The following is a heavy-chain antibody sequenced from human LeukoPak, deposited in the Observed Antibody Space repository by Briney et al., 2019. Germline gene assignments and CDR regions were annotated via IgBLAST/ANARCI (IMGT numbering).Heavy chain of an antibody. Sequence: SETLSLTCTVSGGSISSYYWSWIRQPPGKGLEWIGYIYYSGSTNYNPSLKSRVTISVDTSKNQFSLKLSSVTAADTAVYYCATHQTVTNWFDPWGQGTLVTVSS. CDR1: GGSISSYY. D-gene: IGHD4-11*01. V-gene: IGHV4-59*01. CDR3: ATHQTVTNWFDP. J-gene: IGHJ5*02. CDR2: IYYSGST.